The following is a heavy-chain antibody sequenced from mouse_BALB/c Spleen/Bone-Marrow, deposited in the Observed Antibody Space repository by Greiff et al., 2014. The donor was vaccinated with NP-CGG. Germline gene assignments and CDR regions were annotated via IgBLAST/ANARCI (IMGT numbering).Heavy chain of an antibody. D-gene: IGHD1-1*01. CDR1: GFNIKDTY. CDR3: AIYYYGSSGFAY. CDR2: IDPANGNT. V-gene: IGHV14-3*02. Sequence: SGAELVKPGASVKLSCTASGFNIKDTYMHWVKQRPEQGLEWIGRIDPANGNTKYDPKFQGRATITADTSSITAYLQLSSLTSEDTAVYYCAIYYYGSSGFAYWGQGTLVTVSA. J-gene: IGHJ3*01.